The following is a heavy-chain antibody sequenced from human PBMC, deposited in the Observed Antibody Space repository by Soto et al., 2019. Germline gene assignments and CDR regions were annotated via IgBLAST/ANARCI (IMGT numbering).Heavy chain of an antibody. CDR1: GYTFTSYA. Sequence: QVQLVQSGAEVKKPGASVKVSCKASGYTFTSYAMHWVRQAPGQRLEWMGWINAGNGNTKYSQKFQGRVTITRDTSASTAYMELSSLKSEDTAVYYCARDRGTRYCSSTSCCQNWFDPWGKGTLVTVSS. CDR3: ARDRGTRYCSSTSCCQNWFDP. CDR2: INAGNGNT. D-gene: IGHD2-2*01. J-gene: IGHJ5*02. V-gene: IGHV1-3*01.